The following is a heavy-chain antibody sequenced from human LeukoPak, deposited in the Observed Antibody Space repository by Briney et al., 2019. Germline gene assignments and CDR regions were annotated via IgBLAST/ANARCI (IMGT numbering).Heavy chain of an antibody. J-gene: IGHJ3*02. CDR2: IYHSGST. V-gene: IGHV4-4*02. CDR1: GGSISSSNW. CDR3: ARGRVGDVWGSYRYDDAFDI. D-gene: IGHD3-16*02. Sequence: SGTLSLTCAVSGGSISSSNWWSWVRQPPGKGLEWIGEIYHSGSTYYNPSLKSRVTISVDTSKNQFSLKLSSVTAADTAVYYCARGRVGDVWGSYRYDDAFDIWGQGTMVTVSS.